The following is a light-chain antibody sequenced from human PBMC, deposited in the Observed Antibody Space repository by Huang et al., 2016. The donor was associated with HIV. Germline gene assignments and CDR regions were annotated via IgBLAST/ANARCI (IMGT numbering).Light chain of an antibody. J-gene: IGKJ1*01. Sequence: DIVMTQSPDSLAVSLGERATINCKSRETLLYRSNNKNYVAWYQQKPGQPPKLLIYWASTRESGVPYRFSGSGAGTDFTLTISSLQAEDVAVYYYHHYYDTPRTFGQGTKVEIK. CDR3: HHYYDTPRT. CDR1: ETLLYRSNNKNY. V-gene: IGKV4-1*01. CDR2: WAS.